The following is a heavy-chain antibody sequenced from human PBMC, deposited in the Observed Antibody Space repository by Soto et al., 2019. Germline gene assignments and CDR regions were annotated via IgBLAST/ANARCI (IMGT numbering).Heavy chain of an antibody. CDR3: AKKSLGSITLPALYYFDY. Sequence: EVQLLESGGGLVQPGGSLRLSCAASGFTFGHYAFSWVRQAPGKGLGGVSVISGGGDATDYPDSVKGRFPTSRDNCKNTVYLQMNSLRAEDTAVYYCAKKSLGSITLPALYYFDYWGQGTLVTVSS. CDR2: ISGGGDAT. D-gene: IGHD7-27*01. J-gene: IGHJ4*02. V-gene: IGHV3-23*01. CDR1: GFTFGHYA.